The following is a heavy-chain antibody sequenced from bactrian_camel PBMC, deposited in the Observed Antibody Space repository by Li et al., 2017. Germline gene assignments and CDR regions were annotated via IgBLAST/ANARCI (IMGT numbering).Heavy chain of an antibody. Sequence: HVQLVESGGGSVQTGGSLRLSCSAIGEGLGRYCMAWFRRVPGKDREGIVVIDKDGRTNYADSVTGRFTVSKDLAKNSLYLQMDSLKPEDTAMYYCAAANVGWARCGLRSEYNVWGRGTQVTVS. CDR3: AAANVGWARCGLRSEYNV. D-gene: IGHD4*01. V-gene: IGHV3S55*01. CDR1: GEGLGRYC. CDR2: IDKDGRT. J-gene: IGHJ4*01.